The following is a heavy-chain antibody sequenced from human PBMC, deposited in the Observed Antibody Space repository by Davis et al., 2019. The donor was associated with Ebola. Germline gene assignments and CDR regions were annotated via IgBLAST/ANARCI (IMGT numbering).Heavy chain of an antibody. CDR1: GFSSGTYG. CDR2: LSYDGSHT. J-gene: IGHJ4*02. V-gene: IGHV3-30*03. D-gene: IGHD1-14*01. Sequence: PGGSLRPSCTAFGFSSGTYGMPWVRQAPGKGLEWVQNLSYDGSHTVSIDSVRGRFTVSRDNSKNTLYLQMNSLRVEDTAVYYCARDVAGRAGYWGQGTQVTVSS. CDR3: ARDVAGRAGY.